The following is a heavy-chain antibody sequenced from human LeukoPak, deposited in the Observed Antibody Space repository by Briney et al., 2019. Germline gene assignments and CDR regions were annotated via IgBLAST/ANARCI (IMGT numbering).Heavy chain of an antibody. CDR2: IYYSGST. CDR3: ARTTRGDSGYGD. D-gene: IGHD5-12*01. Sequence: SETLSHTCTVSGGSISSYYWTWIRQPPGKGLEWIGYIYYSGSTNYNPSLKSRVTISLDTSKNQFSLKLSSVTAADTAVYYCARTTRGDSGYGDWGQGTLVTVSS. V-gene: IGHV4-59*01. J-gene: IGHJ4*02. CDR1: GGSISSYY.